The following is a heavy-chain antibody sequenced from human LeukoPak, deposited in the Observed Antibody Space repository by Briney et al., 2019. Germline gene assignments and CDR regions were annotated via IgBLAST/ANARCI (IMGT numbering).Heavy chain of an antibody. D-gene: IGHD3-10*01. Sequence: ASVKVSCKASGYTFTSYGISWVRQAPGQGLEWMGWISAYNGNTNYAQKLQGRVTMTTDTSTSTAYMELSSLRSEDTAVYYCAREAPPTITYGPGNRPFDPWGQGTLVTVSS. CDR3: AREAPPTITYGPGNRPFDP. CDR2: ISAYNGNT. J-gene: IGHJ5*02. V-gene: IGHV1-18*01. CDR1: GYTFTSYG.